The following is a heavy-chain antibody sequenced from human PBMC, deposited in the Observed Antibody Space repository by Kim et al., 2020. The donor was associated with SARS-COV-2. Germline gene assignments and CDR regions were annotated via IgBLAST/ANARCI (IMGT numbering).Heavy chain of an antibody. V-gene: IGHV4-39*06. Sequence: SETLSLTCTVSGGSVSSSSYHWVWIRQPPGKGLEWIVSIYYTGNTYSNSSLKSRVTFSVDTSKNQFPLKLSSVTAADTAVYYCARQLYYYGTSGDSPGDYWGQGALVTVSS. CDR3: ARQLYYYGTSGDSPGDY. CDR2: IYYTGNT. CDR1: GGSVSSSSYH. J-gene: IGHJ4*02. D-gene: IGHD3-22*01.